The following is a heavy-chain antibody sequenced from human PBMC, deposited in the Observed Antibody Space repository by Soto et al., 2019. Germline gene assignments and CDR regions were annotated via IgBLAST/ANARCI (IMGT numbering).Heavy chain of an antibody. J-gene: IGHJ4*02. CDR2: ISSSSSTI. CDR1: GFTFSSYS. CDR3: AYSGYDPGDEYYFDY. V-gene: IGHV3-48*01. D-gene: IGHD5-12*01. Sequence: GGSLRLSCAASGFTFSSYSMNWVRQAPGKGLEWVSYISSSSSTIYYADSVKGRFTISRDNAKNSLYLQMNSLRAEDTAVYYCAYSGYDPGDEYYFDYWGQGTLVTVSS.